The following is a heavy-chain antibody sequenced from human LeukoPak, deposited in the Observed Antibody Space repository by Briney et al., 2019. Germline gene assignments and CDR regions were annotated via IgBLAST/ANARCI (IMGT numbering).Heavy chain of an antibody. CDR1: GLTFSSYG. CDR2: IWYDGSNK. J-gene: IGHJ4*02. D-gene: IGHD2-15*01. V-gene: IGHV3-33*01. CDR3: ARGGKSGYFPDY. Sequence: PGGSLRLSCAASGLTFSSYGMHWVRQAPGKGLEWVAVIWYDGSNKYYADSVKGRFTISRDNSKNTLYLQMNSLRAEDTAVYYCARGGKSGYFPDYWGQGTLVTVSS.